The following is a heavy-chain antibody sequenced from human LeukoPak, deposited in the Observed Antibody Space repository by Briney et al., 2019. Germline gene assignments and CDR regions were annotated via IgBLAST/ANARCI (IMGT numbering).Heavy chain of an antibody. CDR2: ISSSGGTI. CDR3: ARSSVEMATILAY. D-gene: IGHD5-24*01. CDR1: GFTFSDYY. J-gene: IGHJ4*02. Sequence: PGGSLRLSCAASGFTFSDYYMSWIRQAPGKGLEWVSYISSSGGTIYYADSVKGRFTISRDNAKNSLYLQMNSLRAEDTAVYYCARSSVEMATILAYWGQRTLVTVSS. V-gene: IGHV3-11*01.